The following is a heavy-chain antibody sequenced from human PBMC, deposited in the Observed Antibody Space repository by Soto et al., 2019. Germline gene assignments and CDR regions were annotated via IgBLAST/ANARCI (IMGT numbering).Heavy chain of an antibody. V-gene: IGHV4-31*03. Sequence: QVQLQESGPGLVKPSQTLSLTCTVSGGSISSGGYYWGWIRQHPGKGLEWIGYIYYSGSTYYNTSLKSRVTISVDTSKNQFSLKLSSVTAADTAVYYCARVSTVTTYYFDYWGQGTLVTVSS. CDR3: ARVSTVTTYYFDY. D-gene: IGHD4-17*01. CDR2: IYYSGST. CDR1: GGSISSGGYY. J-gene: IGHJ4*02.